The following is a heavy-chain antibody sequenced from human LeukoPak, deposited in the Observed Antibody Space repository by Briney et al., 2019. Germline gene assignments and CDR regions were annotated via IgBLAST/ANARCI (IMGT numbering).Heavy chain of an antibody. CDR1: GFTFSSYS. J-gene: IGHJ4*02. CDR2: ISSSSSYI. Sequence: GGSLRLSCAASGFTFSSYSINWVRQAPGKGLEWVSSISSSSSYIYYADSVKGRFTISRDNAKNSLYLQMNSLRAEDTAVYYCARVPGGYYDFWSGCIFTPQTDYWGQGTLVTVSS. D-gene: IGHD3-3*01. V-gene: IGHV3-21*01. CDR3: ARVPGGYYDFWSGCIFTPQTDY.